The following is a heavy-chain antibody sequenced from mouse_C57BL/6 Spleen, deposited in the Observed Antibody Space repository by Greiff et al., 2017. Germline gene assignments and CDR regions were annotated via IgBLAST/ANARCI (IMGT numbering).Heavy chain of an antibody. Sequence: DVMLVESGGGLVKPGGSLKLSCAASGFTFSDYGMHWVRQAPEKGLEWVAYISSGSSTIYYADTVKGRFTISRDNAKNTLFLQMTSLRSEYTAMYYCARTGTYYAMDYWGQGTSVTVSS. CDR3: ARTGTYYAMDY. V-gene: IGHV5-17*01. J-gene: IGHJ4*01. CDR1: GFTFSDYG. D-gene: IGHD4-1*01. CDR2: ISSGSSTI.